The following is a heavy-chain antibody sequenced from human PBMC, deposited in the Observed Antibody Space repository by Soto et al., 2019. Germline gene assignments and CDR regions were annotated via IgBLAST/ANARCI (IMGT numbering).Heavy chain of an antibody. CDR3: AREGGESSDGLYYFDS. D-gene: IGHD3-16*01. CDR1: GGSTSSDNY. CDR2: IYYSGNT. V-gene: IGHV4-30-4*01. J-gene: IGHJ4*02. Sequence: SETLSLTCTVSGGSTSSDNYWSWIRQPPGNCLEWIGHIYYSGNTDYNPSLKSRLAISIDTSKNQFSLKLSSVTAADTAVYFCAREGGESSDGLYYFDSWGQGSLVTVSS.